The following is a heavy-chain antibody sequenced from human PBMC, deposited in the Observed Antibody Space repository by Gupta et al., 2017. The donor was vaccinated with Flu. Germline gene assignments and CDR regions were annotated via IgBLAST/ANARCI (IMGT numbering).Heavy chain of an antibody. Sequence: LSCAASGLSFSSYAMHWVRQAPGKGLEYVSAISTNGGSTYYANSVKGRFTISRDNSKNTLYLQMGSLRTEDMAVYYCVGSIAVAGTGYYFDYWGQGTLVTVSS. CDR2: ISTNGGST. CDR3: VGSIAVAGTGYYFDY. CDR1: GLSFSSYA. J-gene: IGHJ4*02. V-gene: IGHV3-64*01. D-gene: IGHD6-19*01.